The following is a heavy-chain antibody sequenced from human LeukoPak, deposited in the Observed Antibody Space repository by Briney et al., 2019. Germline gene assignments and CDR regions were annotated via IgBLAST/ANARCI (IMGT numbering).Heavy chain of an antibody. CDR1: GGSISDYY. V-gene: IGHV4-59*01. J-gene: IGHJ4*02. CDR3: ARGGPRTYYFDY. D-gene: IGHD1-14*01. Sequence: SETLSLTCAVSGGSISDYYWGWVRQPPGKGLEWIAYIYYSGSTNYNPSLESRVTISVDTSKNQFSLKLSSVTAADTAVYYCARGGPRTYYFDYWGQGTLVTVSS. CDR2: IYYSGST.